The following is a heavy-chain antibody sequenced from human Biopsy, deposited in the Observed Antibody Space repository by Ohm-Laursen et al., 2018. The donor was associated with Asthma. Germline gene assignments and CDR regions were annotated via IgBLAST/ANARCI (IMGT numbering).Heavy chain of an antibody. D-gene: IGHD3-10*01. J-gene: IGHJ6*02. V-gene: IGHV3-30*18. Sequence: SLRLSCAASGFTFSSYAMYWVRQAPGKGPEWVALISYDGREKGYVDSVKGRFTISRDKFRNTLYVEMSSLRPEDSATYYCAKDRFDGSVTSHYYYYGIDVWGQGTAVTVSS. CDR3: AKDRFDGSVTSHYYYYGIDV. CDR1: GFTFSSYA. CDR2: ISYDGREK.